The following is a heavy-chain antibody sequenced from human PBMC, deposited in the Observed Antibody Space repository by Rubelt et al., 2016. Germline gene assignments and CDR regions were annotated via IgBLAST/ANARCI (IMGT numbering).Heavy chain of an antibody. CDR2: INPNSGGT. CDR1: GYTFTGYY. CDR3: ARDGGLNTILYYYGMDV. J-gene: IGHJ6*02. V-gene: IGHV1-2*04. Sequence: QVQLVQSGAEVKKPGASVKVSCKASGYTFTGYYMHWVRQAPGQGLEWMGWINPNSGGTNYAQKFQGWVTMTRDTSISTAYMELSRLRSDDTAVDYCARDGGLNTILYYYGMDVWGQGTTVTVSS. D-gene: IGHD3-3*01.